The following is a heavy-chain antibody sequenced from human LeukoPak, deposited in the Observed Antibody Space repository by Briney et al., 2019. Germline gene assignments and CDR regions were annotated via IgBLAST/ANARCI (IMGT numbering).Heavy chain of an antibody. D-gene: IGHD3-10*01. V-gene: IGHV4-39*01. Sequence: SETLSLTCTVSGGSVTSTTYFWSWIRQPPGKGLEWIASINYSGSTYYHPSLKSRVTISVDTSENQFSLKLSSVTAADTAVYYCARYVVYGSGKYYFDYWGQGTLVTVSS. CDR2: INYSGST. CDR3: ARYVVYGSGKYYFDY. CDR1: GGSVTSTTYF. J-gene: IGHJ4*02.